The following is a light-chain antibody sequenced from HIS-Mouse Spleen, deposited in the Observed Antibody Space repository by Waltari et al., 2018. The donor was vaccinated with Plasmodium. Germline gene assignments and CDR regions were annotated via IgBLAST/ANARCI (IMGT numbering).Light chain of an antibody. Sequence: EIVTTQSPATLSVSPGESATLSCRASQSVSSNLGWYQQKPGQAPRLLIYGASTRATGIPARFSGSGSGTEFTLTISSMQSEDFAVYYCQQYNNWPRGTFGQGTKVEIK. J-gene: IGKJ1*01. V-gene: IGKV3-15*01. CDR3: QQYNNWPRGT. CDR2: GAS. CDR1: QSVSSN.